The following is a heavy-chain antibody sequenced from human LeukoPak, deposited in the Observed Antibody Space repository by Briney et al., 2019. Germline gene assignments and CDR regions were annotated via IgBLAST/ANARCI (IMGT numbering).Heavy chain of an antibody. D-gene: IGHD2-2*01. CDR2: ISGSGGST. CDR3: AKVGSSTSSYYFDY. Sequence: GGSLRLSCTTSGFTFSTYVMNWVRQAPGKGLEWVSAISGSGGSTYYADSVKGRFTISRDNSKNTLYLQMNSPRAEDTAVYYCAKVGSSTSSYYFDYWGQGTLVTVSS. CDR1: GFTFSTYV. J-gene: IGHJ4*02. V-gene: IGHV3-23*01.